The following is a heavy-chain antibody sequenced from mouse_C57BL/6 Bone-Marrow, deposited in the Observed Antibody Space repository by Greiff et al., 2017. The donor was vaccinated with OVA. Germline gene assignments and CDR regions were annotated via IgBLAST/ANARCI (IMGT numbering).Heavy chain of an antibody. V-gene: IGHV5-9-1*02. Sequence: EVMLVESGEGLVKPGGSLKLSCAASGFTFSSYAMSWVRQTPEKRLEWVAYISSGGDYIYYADTVKGRFTISRDNARNTLYLQMSSLKSEDTAMYYCTRVPNWAYWYFDVWGTGTTVTVSS. J-gene: IGHJ1*03. CDR2: ISSGGDYI. D-gene: IGHD4-1*01. CDR1: GFTFSSYA. CDR3: TRVPNWAYWYFDV.